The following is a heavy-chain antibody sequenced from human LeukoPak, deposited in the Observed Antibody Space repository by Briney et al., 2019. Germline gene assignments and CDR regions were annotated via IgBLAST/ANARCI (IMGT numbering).Heavy chain of an antibody. CDR2: IWYDGSNK. V-gene: IGHV3-33*08. Sequence: GGSLRLSCAASGFTFDDYAMHWVRQAPGKGLEWVAVIWYDGSNKYYADSVKGRFTISRDNSKNTLYLQMNSLRAEDTAVYYCARDPFYAYWGQGTLVTVSS. CDR3: ARDPFYAY. CDR1: GFTFDDYA. J-gene: IGHJ4*02. D-gene: IGHD5/OR15-5a*01.